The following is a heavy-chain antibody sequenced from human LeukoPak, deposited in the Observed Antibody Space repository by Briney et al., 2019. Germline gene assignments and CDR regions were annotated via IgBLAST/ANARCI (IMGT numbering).Heavy chain of an antibody. CDR1: GGSISSSSYY. Sequence: TPSETLSLTCTASGGSISSSSYYWGWIRQPPGKGLEWIGSIYYSGSTYYNPSLKSRVTISVDTSKNQFSLKLSSVTAADTAVYYCARQRDSSGYYYFDYWGQGTLVTVSS. CDR2: IYYSGST. CDR3: ARQRDSSGYYYFDY. J-gene: IGHJ4*02. V-gene: IGHV4-39*01. D-gene: IGHD3-22*01.